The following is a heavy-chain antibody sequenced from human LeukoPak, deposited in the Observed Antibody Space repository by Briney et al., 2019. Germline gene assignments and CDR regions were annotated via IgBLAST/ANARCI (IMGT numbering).Heavy chain of an antibody. Sequence: GESLKISCKGSGYSFTRYWIGWVRQMPGKGLEWMGIIYPADSDIRYSPSFRGQVTISADKSITTAYLQWSSLKASDTAMYYRARFLSIATAGPENWFDPWGRGTLVTVSS. V-gene: IGHV5-51*01. CDR1: GYSFTRYW. D-gene: IGHD6-13*01. J-gene: IGHJ5*02. CDR3: ARFLSIATAGPENWFDP. CDR2: IYPADSDI.